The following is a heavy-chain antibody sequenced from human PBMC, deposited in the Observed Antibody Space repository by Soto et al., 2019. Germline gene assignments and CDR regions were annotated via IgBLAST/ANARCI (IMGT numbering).Heavy chain of an antibody. CDR2: TYPGDSDP. CDR3: ARLRGSPVENYYCFGMDV. Sequence: PGESLKISCEGSGYSFTSYWIGWVRQMPGKGLEWMGITYPGDSDPRYSPSFQGQVTISADKSISTAYLQWTSMKASDTAMYYCARLRGSPVENYYCFGMDVWGQGPTGTVSS. CDR1: GYSFTSYW. D-gene: IGHD6-25*01. J-gene: IGHJ6*02. V-gene: IGHV5-51*01.